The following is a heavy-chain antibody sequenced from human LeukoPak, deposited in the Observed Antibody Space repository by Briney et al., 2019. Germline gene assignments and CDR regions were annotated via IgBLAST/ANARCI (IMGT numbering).Heavy chain of an antibody. J-gene: IGHJ4*02. CDR2: IYSGGST. CDR1: GFTVSSNY. V-gene: IGHV3-66*01. D-gene: IGHD5-18*01. CDR3: ARDSDPTLLRGYSYGYLDY. Sequence: GGSLRLSCAASGFTVSSNYMSWVRQAPGKGLEWVSVIYSGGSTYYADSVKGRFTISRDNSKNTLYLQMNSLRAEDTAVYYCARDSDPTLLRGYSYGYLDYWGQGTLVTVSS.